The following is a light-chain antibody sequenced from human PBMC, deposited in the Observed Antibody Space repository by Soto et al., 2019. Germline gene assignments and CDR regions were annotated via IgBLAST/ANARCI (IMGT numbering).Light chain of an antibody. CDR2: EVT. J-gene: IGLJ2*01. V-gene: IGLV2-14*01. Sequence: QSVLTQPASVSGSPGQSITISCTGTSSDVGGYNYVSWYQQHPGKAPKLMIYEVTYRPSGVSYRFSGSKSGNTASLTISGLQAEDVADYYCSSYTSSSTLVFGGGTKLTVL. CDR1: SSDVGGYNY. CDR3: SSYTSSSTLV.